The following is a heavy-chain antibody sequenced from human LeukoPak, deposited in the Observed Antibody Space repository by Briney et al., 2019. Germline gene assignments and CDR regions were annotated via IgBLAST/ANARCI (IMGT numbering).Heavy chain of an antibody. CDR2: IGGSGDST. J-gene: IGHJ4*02. V-gene: IGHV3-23*01. Sequence: PGGSLRLSCAASGFTFSSYAMSWVRQAPGKGLEWVSSIGGSGDSTYYADSVKGRFTISRDNSVNTLYLQMNSLRAEDTAVYYCAKSSPMTMVRGANDYWGQGTLVTVSS. D-gene: IGHD3-10*01. CDR3: AKSSPMTMVRGANDY. CDR1: GFTFSSYA.